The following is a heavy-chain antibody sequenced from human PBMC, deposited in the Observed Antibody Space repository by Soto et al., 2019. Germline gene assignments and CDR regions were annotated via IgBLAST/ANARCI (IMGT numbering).Heavy chain of an antibody. J-gene: IGHJ4*02. CDR1: GGSINSSYW. V-gene: IGHV4-4*02. Sequence: SETLSLTCVVSGGSINSSYWWNWVRQPPGKGLEWIGEISHGGSTNFNPSLKSRATISVDKSKNHLSLKLDSVTAADTAVYYYAREVSGIQAFDYWGQGTLVTVPS. CDR3: AREVSGIQAFDY. D-gene: IGHD1-20*01. CDR2: ISHGGST.